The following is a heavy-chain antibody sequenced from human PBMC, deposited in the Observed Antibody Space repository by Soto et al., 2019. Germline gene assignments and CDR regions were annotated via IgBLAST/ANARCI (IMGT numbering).Heavy chain of an antibody. CDR2: IIPIFGTA. CDR1: GGTFSSYA. V-gene: IGHV1-69*13. D-gene: IGHD2-15*01. CDR3: ASPKVTYCSGGSCYSGLDY. Sequence: GASVKVSCKASGGTFSSYAISWVRQAPGQGPEWMGGIIPIFGTANYAQKFQGRVTITADESTSTAYMELSSLRSEDTAVYYCASPKVTYCSGGSCYSGLDYWGQGTLVTAPQ. J-gene: IGHJ4*02.